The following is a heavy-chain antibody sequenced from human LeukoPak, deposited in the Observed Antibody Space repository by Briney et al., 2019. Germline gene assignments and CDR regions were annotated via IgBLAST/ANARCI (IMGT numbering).Heavy chain of an antibody. Sequence: SGTLSLTCAVSGGSINSNYWWTWVRQSPGKGLEWIGEIYHTGSVNYNLSLESRVTISRDRSKNQFSLQMNSVTPEDTAVYYCAGAHDLGGWFDSWGQGTLVTVSS. CDR3: AGAHDLGGWFDS. CDR2: IYHTGSV. CDR1: GGSINSNYW. J-gene: IGHJ5*01. D-gene: IGHD3-10*01. V-gene: IGHV4-4*02.